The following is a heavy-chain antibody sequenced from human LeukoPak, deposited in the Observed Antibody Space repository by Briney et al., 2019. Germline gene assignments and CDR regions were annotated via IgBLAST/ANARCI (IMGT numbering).Heavy chain of an antibody. CDR2: IYYSGST. CDR1: GGSVSSGSYY. D-gene: IGHD6-19*01. CDR3: AGDDTLGYSSGWYGAFDI. J-gene: IGHJ3*02. Sequence: SETLSLTCTVSGGSVSSGSYYWSWIRQPPGKGLEWIGYIYYSGSTNYNPSLKSRVTISVDTSKNQFSLKLSSVTAADTAVYYCAGDDTLGYSSGWYGAFDIWGQGTMVTVSS. V-gene: IGHV4-61*01.